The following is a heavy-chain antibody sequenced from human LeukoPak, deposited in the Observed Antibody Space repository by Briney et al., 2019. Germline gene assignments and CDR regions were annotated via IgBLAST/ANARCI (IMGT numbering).Heavy chain of an antibody. J-gene: IGHJ3*02. CDR1: GFTVSSNY. CDR2: IYSGGST. CDR3: ARPHSIPNRYAFDI. V-gene: IGHV3-66*04. D-gene: IGHD1-14*01. Sequence: GGSLRLSCAASGFTVSSNYMSWVRQAPGKGPEWVSVIYSGGSTYYAGSVKGRFTISRDNSKNTLYLQMNSLRAEDTAVYYCARPHSIPNRYAFDIWGQGTMVTVSS.